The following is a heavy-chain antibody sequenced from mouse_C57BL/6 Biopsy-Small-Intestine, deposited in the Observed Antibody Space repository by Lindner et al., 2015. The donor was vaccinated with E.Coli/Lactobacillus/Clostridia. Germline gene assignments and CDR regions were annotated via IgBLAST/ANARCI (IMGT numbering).Heavy chain of an antibody. CDR3: GRGLRGYDSSGNPVSGYDGFDI. J-gene: IGHJ3*01. CDR1: GYIFTGYY. D-gene: IGHD2-3*01. CDR2: MNSNNGGT. Sequence: SVKVSCKASGYIFTGYYIEWVRQAPGQGLEWMGWMNSNNGGTEYAQKFQGRVTMTRDTSINTAYMELSSLRSDDTAVYYCGRGLRGYDSSGNPVSGYDGFDIWGQGTLVTVSS. V-gene: IGHV1-18*01.